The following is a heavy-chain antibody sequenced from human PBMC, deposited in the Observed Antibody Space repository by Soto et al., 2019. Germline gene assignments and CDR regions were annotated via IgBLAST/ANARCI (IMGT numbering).Heavy chain of an antibody. D-gene: IGHD3-10*01. CDR1: GASISNYY. J-gene: IGHJ4*02. V-gene: IGHV4-59*08. Sequence: LTCTVSGASISNYYWSWIRQPPGKGLEWIGYIYYSGSTNSNPSLKSRVTISVDTSSNQFSLKLSSVTAADTAVYYCARHVVDYYASGSYSALDYWGQGTLVTVSS. CDR2: IYYSGST. CDR3: ARHVVDYYASGSYSALDY.